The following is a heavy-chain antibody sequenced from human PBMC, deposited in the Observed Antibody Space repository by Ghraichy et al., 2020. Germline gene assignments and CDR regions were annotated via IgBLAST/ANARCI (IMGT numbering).Heavy chain of an antibody. V-gene: IGHV4-34*01. Sequence: SETLSLTCAVYGGSFSGYYWSWIRQPPGKGLEWIGEINHSGSTNYNPSLKSRVTISVDTSKNQFSLKLSSVTAADTAVYYCARGLSGSGNDYWGQGTLVTVSS. CDR2: INHSGST. D-gene: IGHD3-10*01. CDR3: ARGLSGSGNDY. J-gene: IGHJ4*02. CDR1: GGSFSGYY.